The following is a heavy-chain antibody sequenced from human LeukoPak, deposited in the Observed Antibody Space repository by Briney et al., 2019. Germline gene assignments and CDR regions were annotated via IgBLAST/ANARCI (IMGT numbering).Heavy chain of an antibody. CDR3: ARYYDRTGFDY. D-gene: IGHD3-22*01. CDR2: IYHSGST. J-gene: IGHJ4*02. V-gene: IGHV4-38-2*02. CDR1: GYSISSGYY. Sequence: SETLSLTCTVSGYSISSGYYWGWIWQPPGKGLEWIGSIYHSGSTYYNPSLKSRVTISVDTSKNQFSLKLSSVTAADTAVYYCARYYDRTGFDYWGQGTLVTVSS.